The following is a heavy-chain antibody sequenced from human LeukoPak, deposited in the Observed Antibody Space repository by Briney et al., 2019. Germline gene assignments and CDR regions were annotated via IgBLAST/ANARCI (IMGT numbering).Heavy chain of an antibody. Sequence: SETLSLTCTVSGGSISSYYWSWIRQPPGKGLEWIGYIYYSGSTNYNPSLKSRVTISVDKSKNQFSLKLSSVTAADTAVYYCARLAAADNWFDPWGQGTLVTVSS. D-gene: IGHD6-13*01. J-gene: IGHJ5*02. CDR1: GGSISSYY. V-gene: IGHV4-59*12. CDR2: IYYSGST. CDR3: ARLAAADNWFDP.